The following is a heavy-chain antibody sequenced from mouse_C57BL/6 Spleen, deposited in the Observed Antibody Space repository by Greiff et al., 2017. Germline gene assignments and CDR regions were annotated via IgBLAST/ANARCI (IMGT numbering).Heavy chain of an antibody. Sequence: QVQLQQSGPGLVQPSQSLSITCTVSGFSLTSYGVHWVRQSPGKGLEWLGVIWRGGSTDYNAPFMSRLSITKDNSKGQVFFKMNSLQADDTAIYYCAKYLYYGSSFPYSYAMDYWGQGTSVTVSS. D-gene: IGHD1-1*01. CDR3: AKYLYYGSSFPYSYAMDY. CDR1: GFSLTSYG. CDR2: IWRGGST. V-gene: IGHV2-5*01. J-gene: IGHJ4*01.